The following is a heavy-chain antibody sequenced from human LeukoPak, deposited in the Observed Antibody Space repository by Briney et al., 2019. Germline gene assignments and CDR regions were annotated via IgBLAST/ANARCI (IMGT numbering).Heavy chain of an antibody. J-gene: IGHJ4*02. D-gene: IGHD6-25*01. CDR2: ISYDGSNK. CDR1: GFTFSSYG. Sequence: GRSLRLSCAASGFTFSSYGMHWVRQAPGKGLEWVAVISYDGSNKYYADSVKGRFTISRDNSKNTLYLQMNSLRAEDTAVYYCARDARRDSGPMGNDYWGQGTLVTVSS. CDR3: ARDARRDSGPMGNDY. V-gene: IGHV3-30*03.